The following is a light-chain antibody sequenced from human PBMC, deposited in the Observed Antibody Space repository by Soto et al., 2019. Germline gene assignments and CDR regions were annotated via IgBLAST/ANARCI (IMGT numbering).Light chain of an antibody. CDR2: DAS. J-gene: IGKJ2*01. V-gene: IGKV3-20*01. CDR1: ETVSRSY. CDR3: QQFVESPFT. Sequence: IVLTQSPGTMSLSPGQRATLSCRASETVSRSYFAWYQQTPGQAPRLLIYDASNRATGIPDRFSGSGSGTDFSLTISRLEPEDFAAYYCQQFVESPFTFGQGSKLEIK.